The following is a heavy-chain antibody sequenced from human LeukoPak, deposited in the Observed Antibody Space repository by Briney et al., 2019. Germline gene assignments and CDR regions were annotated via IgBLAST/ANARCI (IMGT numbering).Heavy chain of an antibody. Sequence: GGSLRLSCAASGFTVSSNYMGWVRQAPGKGLEWVSVIYSGGSTYYADSVKGRFTISRDNSKNTLYLQMNSLRAEDTAVYYCARLFPQFYYGMDVWGQGTTVTVSS. CDR1: GFTVSSNY. CDR3: ARLFPQFYYGMDV. D-gene: IGHD2-21*01. CDR2: IYSGGST. J-gene: IGHJ6*02. V-gene: IGHV3-66*01.